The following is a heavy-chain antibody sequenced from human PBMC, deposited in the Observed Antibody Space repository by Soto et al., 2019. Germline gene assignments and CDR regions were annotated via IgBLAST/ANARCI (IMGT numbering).Heavy chain of an antibody. CDR3: ARDHGYGEQDVDQ. D-gene: IGHD4-17*01. CDR1: GFIFSNYD. J-gene: IGHJ4*02. CDR2: IWHDGTNK. V-gene: IGHV3-33*01. Sequence: QVQVVESGGGVVQPGRSLRLSCAVSGFIFSNYDMHWVRQAPGKGLEWVAVIWHDGTNKFYADSVKGRFTISRDNSKGTLYLQMDSLRCEDTALYYCARDHGYGEQDVDQWVQGTPVTGSP.